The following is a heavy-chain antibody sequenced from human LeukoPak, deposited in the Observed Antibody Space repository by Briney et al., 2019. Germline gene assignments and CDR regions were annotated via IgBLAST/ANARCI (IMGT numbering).Heavy chain of an antibody. J-gene: IGHJ4*02. CDR2: INHSGST. Sequence: KASETLSLTCAVYGGFFSSYYWSWIRQPPGKGLEWIGEINHSGSTNYNPSLKSRVTISVDTSKNQFSLKLSSVTAADTAVYYCARRQPYVWGSYRIDYWGQGTLVTVSS. V-gene: IGHV4-34*01. CDR1: GGFFSSYY. D-gene: IGHD3-16*02. CDR3: ARRQPYVWGSYRIDY.